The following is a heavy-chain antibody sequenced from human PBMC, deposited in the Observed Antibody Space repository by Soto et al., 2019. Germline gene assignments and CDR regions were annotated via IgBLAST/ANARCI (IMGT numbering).Heavy chain of an antibody. J-gene: IGHJ3*02. V-gene: IGHV3-33*01. CDR2: IWYDGSNK. Sequence: QVQLVESGGGVVQPGRSLRLSCAASGFTFSSYGMHWVRQAPGKGLEWVAVIWYDGSNKYYADSVKGRFTTSRDNSKNSRYLQMNSLRAEDTAVYYCASDAPGEECAARPMNAFHIWGQGTMVTVS. CDR3: ASDAPGEECAARPMNAFHI. D-gene: IGHD6-6*01. CDR1: GFTFSSYG.